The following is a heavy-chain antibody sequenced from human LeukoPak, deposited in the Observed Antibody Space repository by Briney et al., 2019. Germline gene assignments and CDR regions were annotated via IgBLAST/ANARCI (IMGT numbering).Heavy chain of an antibody. D-gene: IGHD3-3*01. CDR3: QRITIFGVVIDFDY. CDR2: ISVNNGNT. CDR1: GYAFSFYG. V-gene: IGHV1-18*01. Sequence: ASVKVSCKASGYAFSFYGINWVRQAPGQVLEWMGFISVNNGNTHYAEKFQGRVTMATDTSTSTAYLEVRSLRSDDTAVYYCQRITIFGVVIDFDYWGPGTLVTVSS. J-gene: IGHJ4*02.